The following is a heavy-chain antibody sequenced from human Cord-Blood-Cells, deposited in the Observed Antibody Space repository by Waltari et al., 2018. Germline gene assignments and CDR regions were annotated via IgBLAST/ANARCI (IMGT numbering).Heavy chain of an antibody. CDR3: ARDPHPTYCGGDCPSGWYFDL. CDR2: IIPIFGTA. D-gene: IGHD2-21*01. CDR1: GGTFSSYA. Sequence: KKPGSSVKVSCKASGGTFSSYAISWVRQAPGQGLEWMGGIIPIFGTANYAQKFQGRVTITADESTSTAYMELSSLRSEDTAVYYCARDPHPTYCGGDCPSGWYFDLWGRGTLVTVSS. J-gene: IGHJ2*01. V-gene: IGHV1-69*01.